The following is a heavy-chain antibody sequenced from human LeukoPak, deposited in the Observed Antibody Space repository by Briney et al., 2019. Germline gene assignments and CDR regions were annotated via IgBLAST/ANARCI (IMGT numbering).Heavy chain of an antibody. CDR2: IDQDGSEK. D-gene: IGHD2-21*02. V-gene: IGHV3-7*03. Sequence: GGSLRLSCAASGFPFSSYWMSWVRQVPGKGLEWVANIDQDGSEKYYVDSVKGRFTISRDNAKNSLYLQMNSLRAEDTAVYYCARGGDAIIFDYWGQGTLVTVS. CDR1: GFPFSSYW. J-gene: IGHJ4*02. CDR3: ARGGDAIIFDY.